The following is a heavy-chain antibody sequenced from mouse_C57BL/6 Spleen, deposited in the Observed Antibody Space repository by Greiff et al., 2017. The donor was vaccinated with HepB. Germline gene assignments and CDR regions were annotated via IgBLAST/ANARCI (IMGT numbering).Heavy chain of an antibody. Sequence: VQLQQSGAELVKPGASVKMSCKASGYTFTSYWITWVKQRPGQGLEWIGDIYPGSGSTNYNEKFKSKATLTVDTSSSTAYMQLSSLTSEDSAVYYCAREDGSYAMDYWGQGTSVTVSS. CDR2: IYPGSGST. V-gene: IGHV1-55*01. CDR3: AREDGSYAMDY. J-gene: IGHJ4*01. D-gene: IGHD2-3*01. CDR1: GYTFTSYW.